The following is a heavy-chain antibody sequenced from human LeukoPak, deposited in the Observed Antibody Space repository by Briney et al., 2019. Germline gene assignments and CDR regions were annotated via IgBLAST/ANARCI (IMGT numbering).Heavy chain of an antibody. J-gene: IGHJ4*02. Sequence: GSLRLSCAASGFTFSSYWMSWVRQAPGKGLEWVANIKQDGSEKYYVDSVKGRFTISRDNAKNSLYLQMNSLRAEDTAVYYCARRTLSSGYYYCFDYWGQGTLVTVSS. CDR2: IKQDGSEK. V-gene: IGHV3-7*01. CDR1: GFTFSSYW. CDR3: ARRTLSSGYYYCFDY. D-gene: IGHD3-22*01.